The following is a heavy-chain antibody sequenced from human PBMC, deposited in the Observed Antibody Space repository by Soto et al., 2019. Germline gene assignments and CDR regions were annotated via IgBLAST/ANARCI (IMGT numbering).Heavy chain of an antibody. V-gene: IGHV4-30-2*01. J-gene: IGHJ4*02. CDR1: GGSISSGGYS. CDR3: AREGDGYITN. D-gene: IGHD5-12*01. CDR2: IYHSGST. Sequence: SETLSLTCAVYGGSISSGGYSWSWIRQPPGKGLEWIGYIYHSGSTYYNPSLKSRVTISVDRSKNKFSLKLSSVTAADTAVYYCAREGDGYITNWGQGTRVTVSS.